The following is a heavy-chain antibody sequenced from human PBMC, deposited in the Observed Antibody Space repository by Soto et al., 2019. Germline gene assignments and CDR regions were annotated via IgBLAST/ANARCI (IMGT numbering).Heavy chain of an antibody. CDR1: GGSISSYY. D-gene: IGHD2-15*01. V-gene: IGHV4-59*01. J-gene: IGHJ4*02. CDR3: ARTYCSGGSCYSDY. Sequence: SETLSLTCTVSGGSISSYYWSWIRQPPGKGLEWIGYIYYSGSTNYNPSLKSRVTISVDTSKNQFSLKLSSVTAADTAVYYCARTYCSGGSCYSDYWGQGTLVTVSS. CDR2: IYYSGST.